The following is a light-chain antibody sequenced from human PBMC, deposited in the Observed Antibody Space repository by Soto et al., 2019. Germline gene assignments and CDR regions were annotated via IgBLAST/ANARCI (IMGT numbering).Light chain of an antibody. CDR2: DVN. J-gene: IGLJ1*01. Sequence: QSVLTQPASVSGSPGQSITISCTGTSSDVGGYNYVSWYQQHPGKAPKLVIYDVNNRPSGVSNRFSGSKSGNTASLTISGLQADDVADYYCSSYTTSSTEVFGTGTKVTVL. CDR3: SSYTTSSTEV. V-gene: IGLV2-14*01. CDR1: SSDVGGYNY.